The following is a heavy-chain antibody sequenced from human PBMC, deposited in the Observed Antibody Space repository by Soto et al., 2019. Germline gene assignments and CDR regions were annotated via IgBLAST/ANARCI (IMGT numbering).Heavy chain of an antibody. Sequence: GESLKISCKGSGYSFTSYWIGWVRQIPGKGLEWMGIIYPGDSDTRYSPSFQGQVTMSADKSISTAYLQWSSLKASDTAMYYCATGTYTYGYMFDYWGQGTLVTVSS. D-gene: IGHD5-18*01. CDR3: ATGTYTYGYMFDY. V-gene: IGHV5-51*01. CDR1: GYSFTSYW. J-gene: IGHJ4*02. CDR2: IYPGDSDT.